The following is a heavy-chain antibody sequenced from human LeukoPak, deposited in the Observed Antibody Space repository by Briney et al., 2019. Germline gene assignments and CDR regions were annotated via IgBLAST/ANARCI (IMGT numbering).Heavy chain of an antibody. J-gene: IGHJ2*01. V-gene: IGHV1-18*01. Sequence: GASVKVSCKASGYTFTSYGISWVRQAPGQGLEWMGWISAYNGNTNYAQKLQGKVTMTTDTSTSTAYMELRSLRSDDTAVYYCARAPKRDVLQYFDSDWYFDLWGRGTLLTVSS. CDR2: ISAYNGNT. CDR3: ARAPKRDVLQYFDSDWYFDL. CDR1: GYTFTSYG. D-gene: IGHD3-9*01.